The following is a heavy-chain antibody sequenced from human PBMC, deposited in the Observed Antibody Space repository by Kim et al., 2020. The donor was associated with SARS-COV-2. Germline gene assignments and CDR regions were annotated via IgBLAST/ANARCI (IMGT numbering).Heavy chain of an antibody. CDR3: ARDSERGSSWPDVLDY. CDR1: GFTFSSYW. Sequence: GGSLRLSCAASGFTFSSYWMTWVRQAPGKGLEWVANIKQDGSDKYYVGSVQGRFTISRDNAHNSVYLQMNSLRAEDTAVYYCARDSERGSSWPDVLDYWGQGTLVTVSS. V-gene: IGHV3-7*01. CDR2: IKQDGSDK. J-gene: IGHJ4*02. D-gene: IGHD1-26*01.